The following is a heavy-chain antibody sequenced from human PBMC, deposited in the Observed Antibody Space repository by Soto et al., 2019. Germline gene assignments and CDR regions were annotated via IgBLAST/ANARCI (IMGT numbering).Heavy chain of an antibody. Sequence: PGGSLRLSCAASVFTFSSYGMHWVRQAPGKGLEWVAVISYDGSNKYYADSVKGRFTISRDNSKNTLYLQMNSLRAEDTAVYYCAKLVVADIDAFDIWGQGTMVTVSS. CDR3: AKLVVADIDAFDI. CDR1: VFTFSSYG. D-gene: IGHD2-15*01. J-gene: IGHJ3*02. CDR2: ISYDGSNK. V-gene: IGHV3-30*18.